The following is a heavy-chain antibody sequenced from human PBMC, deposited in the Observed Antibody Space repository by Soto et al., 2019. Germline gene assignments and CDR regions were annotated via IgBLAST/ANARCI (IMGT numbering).Heavy chain of an antibody. CDR2: IYPGDSDT. D-gene: IGHD3-3*01. CDR3: ATTSVSDFWSGYYTGIRRDYYYYGMDV. CDR1: GYSFTSYW. Sequence: PGESLKISCKGSGYSFTSYWIGWVRQMPGKGLEWMGIIYPGDSDTRYSPSFQGQVTISADKSISTAYLQWSSLKASDTAMYYCATTSVSDFWSGYYTGIRRDYYYYGMDVWGQGTTVTVSS. V-gene: IGHV5-51*01. J-gene: IGHJ6*02.